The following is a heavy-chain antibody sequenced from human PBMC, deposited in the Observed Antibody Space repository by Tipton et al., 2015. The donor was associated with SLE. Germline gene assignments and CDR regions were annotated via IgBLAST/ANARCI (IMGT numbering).Heavy chain of an antibody. D-gene: IGHD3/OR15-3a*01. Sequence: SLRLSCTVSGGTTSSYYWSWIRQPPGKGLEWVSAISGRGGSTYYADSVKGRFTISRDNSKNTLYLQMNSLRAEDTAVYYCAKDLHVDFSYWGQETLLSVSS. J-gene: IGHJ4*02. CDR3: AKDLHVDFSY. CDR2: ISGRGGST. V-gene: IGHV3-23*01. CDR1: GGTTSSYY.